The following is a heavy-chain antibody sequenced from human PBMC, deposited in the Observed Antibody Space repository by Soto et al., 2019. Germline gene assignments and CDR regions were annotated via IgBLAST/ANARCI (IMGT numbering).Heavy chain of an antibody. J-gene: IGHJ6*02. Sequence: ASVKGSCNASGHTFTNYALHSVRQAPGQRLEWMGWIDAGNGNTKYSQNFQGRVTITRDTSATTAYMDLSSLRSEDTAVYYCASPARSQNPGMDVWGQGTTVTVSS. D-gene: IGHD1-26*01. V-gene: IGHV1-3*01. CDR3: ASPARSQNPGMDV. CDR1: GHTFTNYA. CDR2: IDAGNGNT.